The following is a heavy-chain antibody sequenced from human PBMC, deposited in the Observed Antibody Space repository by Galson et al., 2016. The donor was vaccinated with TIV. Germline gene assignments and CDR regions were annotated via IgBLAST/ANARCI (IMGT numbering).Heavy chain of an antibody. CDR3: ARGGRDGYNYVPEKAIDS. CDR2: INHSGNS. V-gene: IGHV4-34*01. J-gene: IGHJ4*02. D-gene: IGHD5-24*01. Sequence: ETLSLTCVVYGGSFGDYSWNWIRQPPGKGLEWIGEINHSGNSNYNPSLKSRVTTSVDTSKNQFSLKLSSVTAADTAVYYCARGGRDGYNYVPEKAIDSWGQGTLVTVSS. CDR1: GGSFGDYS.